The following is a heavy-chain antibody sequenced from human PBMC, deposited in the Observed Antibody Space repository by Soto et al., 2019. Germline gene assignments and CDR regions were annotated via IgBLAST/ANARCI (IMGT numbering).Heavy chain of an antibody. CDR2: VYHSGST. CDR3: ARATMGGSSWPFDY. CDR1: GGSISSSNG. D-gene: IGHD6-13*01. V-gene: IGHV4-4*02. J-gene: IGHJ4*02. Sequence: QVQLQESGPGLGKPSGTLSLTCAVPGGSISSSNGWGWVRQPPGKGRGWIGEVYHSGSTNYNPSLKSRVTISVDKSKNQFSLKLSSVTAADTAVYYCARATMGGSSWPFDYWGQGTLVTVSS.